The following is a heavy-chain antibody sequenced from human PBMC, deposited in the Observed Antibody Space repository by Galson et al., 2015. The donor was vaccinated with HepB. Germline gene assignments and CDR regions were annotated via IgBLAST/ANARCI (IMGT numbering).Heavy chain of an antibody. Sequence: SLRLSCAASGFTFSTYAMSWVRQAPGKGLEWVSALSGRGDKTYYVDSVKGRFTISRDNSKNTVYLQMNSLRLEDTALYYCAKEVAKSVATISVFDIWGQGTMVSVSS. V-gene: IGHV3-23*01. D-gene: IGHD5-12*01. J-gene: IGHJ3*02. CDR2: LSGRGDKT. CDR3: AKEVAKSVATISVFDI. CDR1: GFTFSTYA.